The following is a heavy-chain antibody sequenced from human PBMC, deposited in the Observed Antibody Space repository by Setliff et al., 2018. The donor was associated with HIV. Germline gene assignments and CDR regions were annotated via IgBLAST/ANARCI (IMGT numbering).Heavy chain of an antibody. CDR3: ARAPPTDYDFTYYFDY. J-gene: IGHJ4*02. V-gene: IGHV4-31*03. Sequence: PSETLSLTCTVSGASISSSGYYWGWIRQHPGKGLEWIGYIYYSGSTYYNPSLKSRVTISVDTSKNQFSLKLSSVTAADTAVYYCARAPPTDYDFTYYFDYWGQGTLVTVSS. CDR2: IYYSGST. D-gene: IGHD3-3*01. CDR1: GASISSSGYY.